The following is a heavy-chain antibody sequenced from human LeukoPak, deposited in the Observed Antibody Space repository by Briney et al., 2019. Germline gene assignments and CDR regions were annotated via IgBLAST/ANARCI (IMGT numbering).Heavy chain of an antibody. J-gene: IGHJ5*02. CDR3: AGGPKQQLLWGRASNGFDP. D-gene: IGHD2-2*01. V-gene: IGHV3-66*01. CDR2: IYSGGST. Sequence: PGGSLRLSCAASGFTVNSKYMSWVRQAPGKGLEWVSVIYSGGSTHYADSVKGRFTISRDNSKNMLYLQMNSLRAEDTAVYYCAGGPKQQLLWGRASNGFDPWGQGTLVTVSS. CDR1: GFTVNSKY.